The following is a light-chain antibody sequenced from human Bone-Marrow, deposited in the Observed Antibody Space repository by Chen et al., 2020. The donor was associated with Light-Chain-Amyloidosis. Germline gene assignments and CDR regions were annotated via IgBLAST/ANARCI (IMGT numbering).Light chain of an antibody. CDR3: QSADTTDTLYVL. J-gene: IGLJ2*01. CDR2: NDS. V-gene: IGLV3-25*03. CDR1: GLPKQY. Sequence: SYELTQPPSVSVSPGQTARLSCSGDGLPKQYAYWYQQKPGQAPVLVIYNDSERPSGIPERFSGSSSGTTVTLNISGVQAEDEADYYCQSADTTDTLYVLFGGGTKLTVL.